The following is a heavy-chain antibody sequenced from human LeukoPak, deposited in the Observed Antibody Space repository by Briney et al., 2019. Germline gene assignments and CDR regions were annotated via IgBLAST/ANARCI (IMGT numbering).Heavy chain of an antibody. D-gene: IGHD2-2*01. CDR1: GFTFSSYS. CDR3: ASDRLGSTSSPVWFDP. J-gene: IGHJ5*02. CDR2: ISSASGSI. V-gene: IGHV3-48*04. Sequence: PGGSLRLSCAASGFTFSSYSMNWVRQAPGKGLEWVSYISSASGSIYYADSVKGRFTISRDNAKNSLFLQMNSLRAEDTAVYYCASDRLGSTSSPVWFDPWGQGTLVTVSS.